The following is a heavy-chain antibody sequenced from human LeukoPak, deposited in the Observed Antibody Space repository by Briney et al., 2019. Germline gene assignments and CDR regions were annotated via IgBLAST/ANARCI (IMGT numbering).Heavy chain of an antibody. CDR3: ARDRRVGARDAFDI. V-gene: IGHV1-18*01. D-gene: IGHD1-26*01. Sequence: ASVKVSCKASGYTFTRYGISWVRQAPGQGLEWMGWISAYNGNTNYAQKLQGRVTMTTDTSTSTAYMELRSLRSDDTAVYYCARDRRVGARDAFDIWGQGTMVTVSS. J-gene: IGHJ3*02. CDR1: GYTFTRYG. CDR2: ISAYNGNT.